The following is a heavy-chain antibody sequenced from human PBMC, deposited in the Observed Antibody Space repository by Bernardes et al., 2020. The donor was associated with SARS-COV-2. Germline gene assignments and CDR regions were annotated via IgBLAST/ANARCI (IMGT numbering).Heavy chain of an antibody. CDR3: VRGTGFCSGGSCGWIDP. Sequence: SETLSLTCSVSRGSVSFGSNYWTWIRQPPGKRLEWIGYIHYPGSINYNPSLKSRVTISVDTSKNQFSLKLTSVTAADTAVYYCVRGTGFCSGGSCGWIDPWGQGTLVSVSS. D-gene: IGHD2-15*01. V-gene: IGHV4-61*01. CDR1: RGSVSFGSNY. J-gene: IGHJ5*02. CDR2: IHYPGSI.